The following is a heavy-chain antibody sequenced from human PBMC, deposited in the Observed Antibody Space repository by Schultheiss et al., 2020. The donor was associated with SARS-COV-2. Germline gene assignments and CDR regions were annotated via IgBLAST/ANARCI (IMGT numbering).Heavy chain of an antibody. CDR2: IYNSGST. V-gene: IGHV4-59*01. CDR3: ARHVYSSAAGDYMDV. J-gene: IGHJ6*03. D-gene: IGHD6-19*01. Sequence: SETLSLTCAVYGGSFSGYYWSWIRQPPGKGLEWIGYIYNSGSTAYNPSLKSRVTISVDTSKNQFSLKLSSVTAADTAVYYCARHVYSSAAGDYMDVWGKGTTVTVSS. CDR1: GGSFSGYY.